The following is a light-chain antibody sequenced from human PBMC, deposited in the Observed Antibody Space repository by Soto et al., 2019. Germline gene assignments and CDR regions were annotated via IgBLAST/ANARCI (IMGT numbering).Light chain of an antibody. CDR1: QSIRNY. J-gene: IGKJ2*01. Sequence: DVQMTQSPSSLSASVGDRVSITCRASQSIRNYLNWYQQKPGKAPKLLIYAAPSLQSGVPSRFSGSGSGTDFTLTISSLQPEDFATYYCQQSFSTPPYTFGQGTKLEIK. CDR3: QQSFSTPPYT. V-gene: IGKV1-39*01. CDR2: AAP.